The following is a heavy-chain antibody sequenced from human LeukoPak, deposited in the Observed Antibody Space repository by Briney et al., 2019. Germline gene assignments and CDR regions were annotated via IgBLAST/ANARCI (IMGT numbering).Heavy chain of an antibody. J-gene: IGHJ4*02. CDR3: ARVLRHAKGGPDY. CDR1: GGSISSGDYY. D-gene: IGHD3-3*01. Sequence: SQTLSLTCTVSGGSISSGDYYWSWIRQPPGKGLEWIGYIYYSGSTYYNPSLKSRVTISVDTSKNQFSLKLSSVTAADTAVYYCARVLRHAKGGPDYWGQGTLVTVSS. V-gene: IGHV4-30-4*08. CDR2: IYYSGST.